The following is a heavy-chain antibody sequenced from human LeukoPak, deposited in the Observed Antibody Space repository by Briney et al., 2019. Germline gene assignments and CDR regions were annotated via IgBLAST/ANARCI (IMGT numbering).Heavy chain of an antibody. CDR2: IYYSGST. CDR3: ARDRDCSSTSCSKVGYYYYYMGV. CDR1: GGSISSYY. D-gene: IGHD2-2*01. Sequence: SETLSLTCTVSGGSISSYYWSWIRQPPGKGLEWIGYIYYSGSTNYNPSLKSRVTISVDTSKNQFSLKLSSVTAADTAVYYCARDRDCSSTSCSKVGYYYYYMGVWGKGTTVTVSS. V-gene: IGHV4-59*01. J-gene: IGHJ6*03.